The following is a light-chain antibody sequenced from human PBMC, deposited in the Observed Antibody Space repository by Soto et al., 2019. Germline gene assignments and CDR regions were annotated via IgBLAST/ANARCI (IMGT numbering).Light chain of an antibody. J-gene: IGLJ3*02. CDR1: SSDVGGYNY. CDR2: EVS. CDR3: SEYTSSSTPDWV. Sequence: QSALTQPASVSGSPGQSITISCTGTSSDVGGYNYVSWYQQHPGKAPKLMIYEVSNRPSGVSNRFSGSKSGNTASLTISGLQAEDEADYYCSEYTSSSTPDWVFGGGTKLTVL. V-gene: IGLV2-14*01.